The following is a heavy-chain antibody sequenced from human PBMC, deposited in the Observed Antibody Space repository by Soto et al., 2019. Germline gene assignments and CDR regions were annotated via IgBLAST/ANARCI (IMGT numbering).Heavy chain of an antibody. Sequence: EVPLLESGGGLVQPGGSLRLSCAASGFTFSSYAMSWVRQAPGKGLEWVSGISGSGDSTYYADSVKGRVTISRDNYKKTVYLQMNSLRAEDTAVYYCAKGVPGIAVAGTGYFQHWGQGTLVTVSS. D-gene: IGHD6-19*01. V-gene: IGHV3-23*01. CDR3: AKGVPGIAVAGTGYFQH. CDR2: ISGSGDST. CDR1: GFTFSSYA. J-gene: IGHJ1*01.